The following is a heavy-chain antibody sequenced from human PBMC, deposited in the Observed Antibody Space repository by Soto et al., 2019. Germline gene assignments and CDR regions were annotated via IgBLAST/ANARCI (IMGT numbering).Heavy chain of an antibody. CDR1: GFTFSSYG. V-gene: IGHV3-33*01. CDR3: AREAGCGGDCLPDAFDI. CDR2: IWYDGSNK. D-gene: IGHD2-21*02. J-gene: IGHJ3*02. Sequence: QVQLVESGGGVVQPGRSLRLSCAASGFTFSSYGMHWVRQAPGKGLEWVAVIWYDGSNKYYADSVKGRFTISRDNSKKALYMQMNSLRAEDTAVYYCAREAGCGGDCLPDAFDIWGQGTMVTVSS.